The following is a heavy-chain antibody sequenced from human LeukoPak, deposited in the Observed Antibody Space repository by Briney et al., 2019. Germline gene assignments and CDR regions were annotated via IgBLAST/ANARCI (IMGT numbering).Heavy chain of an antibody. Sequence: GGTLRLSCAASGFTFSSYAMSWVRQAPGKGLEWVSAISGSGGSTYYADSVKGRFTISRDNSKNTLYLQMNSLRAEDTAVYYCAKSAGQQLVPLYFDYWGQGTLVTVSS. V-gene: IGHV3-23*01. CDR1: GFTFSSYA. J-gene: IGHJ4*02. CDR2: ISGSGGST. D-gene: IGHD6-13*01. CDR3: AKSAGQQLVPLYFDY.